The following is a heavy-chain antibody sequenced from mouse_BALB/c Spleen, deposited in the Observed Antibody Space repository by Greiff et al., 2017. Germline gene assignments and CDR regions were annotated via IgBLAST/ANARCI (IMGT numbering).Heavy chain of an antibody. V-gene: IGHV2-9*02. CDR1: GFSLTSYG. Sequence: VKLVESGPGLVAPSQSLSITCTVSGFSLTSYGVHWVRQPPGKGLEWLGVIWAGGSTNYNSALMSRLSISKDNSKSQVFLKMNSLQTDDTAMYYCARGPYGKGFAYWGQGTLVTVSA. D-gene: IGHD1-1*02. J-gene: IGHJ3*01. CDR2: IWAGGST. CDR3: ARGPYGKGFAY.